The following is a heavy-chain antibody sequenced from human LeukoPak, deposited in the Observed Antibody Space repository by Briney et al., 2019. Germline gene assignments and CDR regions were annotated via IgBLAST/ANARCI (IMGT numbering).Heavy chain of an antibody. CDR3: ARDTSFAVGATLDF. CDR1: GFTFSSYA. D-gene: IGHD1-26*01. J-gene: IGHJ4*02. CDR2: VSYDGSNK. Sequence: SGGSLRLSCAASGFTFSSYAMHWVRQAPGKGLEWVAVVSYDGSNKYYATSVKGRFTISRDKSKNTLHLQMNSLRAEDTAIYYCARDTSFAVGATLDFWGQGTLVTVSS. V-gene: IGHV3-30*04.